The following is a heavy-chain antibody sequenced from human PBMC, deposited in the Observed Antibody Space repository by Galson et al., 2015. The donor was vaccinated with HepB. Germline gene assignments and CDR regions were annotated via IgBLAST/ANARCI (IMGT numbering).Heavy chain of an antibody. J-gene: IGHJ2*01. CDR1: GFTFSSYG. Sequence: SLRLSCAASGFTFSSYGMHWVRQAPGKGLGWVAVISYDGSNKYYADSVKGRFTISRDNSKNTLYLQMNSLRAEDTAVYYCAKAHRDRLVIYWYFDLWGRGTLVTVSS. D-gene: IGHD3-9*01. V-gene: IGHV3-30*18. CDR2: ISYDGSNK. CDR3: AKAHRDRLVIYWYFDL.